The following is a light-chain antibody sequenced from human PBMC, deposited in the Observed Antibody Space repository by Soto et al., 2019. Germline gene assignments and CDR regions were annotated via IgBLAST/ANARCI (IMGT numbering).Light chain of an antibody. CDR3: SSYRSSSTPDV. CDR1: SSDVGDYKY. CDR2: EVS. Sequence: QSALTQPASVSGSPGQSITISCTGTSSDVGDYKYVSWYQHHPGKAPQLMIYEVSNRPSGVSNRFSGSKSGNTASLTISGLHAEDEADYYCSSYRSSSTPDVFGTGTKVTVL. V-gene: IGLV2-14*01. J-gene: IGLJ1*01.